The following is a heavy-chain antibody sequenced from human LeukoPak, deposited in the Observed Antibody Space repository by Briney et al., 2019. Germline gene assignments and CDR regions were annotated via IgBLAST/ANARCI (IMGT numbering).Heavy chain of an antibody. CDR1: GYTFTGYY. V-gene: IGHV1-2*02. D-gene: IGHD2-15*01. CDR2: INPNSGGT. CDR3: ARGGAGEGSCSSSSCYGHDY. Sequence: ASVKVSCKASGYTFTGYYMHWVRQAPGQGLEWMGWINPNSGGTNYAQKFQGRVTMTRDTSISAAYMELSRLRSDDTAVYYCARGGAGEGSCSSSSCYGHDYWGQGTLVTVSS. J-gene: IGHJ4*02.